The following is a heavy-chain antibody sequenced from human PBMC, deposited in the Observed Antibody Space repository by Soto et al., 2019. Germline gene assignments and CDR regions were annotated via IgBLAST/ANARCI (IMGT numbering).Heavy chain of an antibody. V-gene: IGHV1-2*04. CDR3: ARDLGGYSHGYSYDYYIMDV. J-gene: IGHJ6*02. CDR1: GYTFTGYY. D-gene: IGHD5-18*01. CDR2: VNPNSGGT. Sequence: ASVKVSCKASGYTFTGYYMHGVRQAPGQGREWMGWVNPNSGGTNYAQKSQGWVTMTRXTXXSXXXMVLXXLRXDDTAVDYCARDLGGYSHGYSYDYYIMDVWG.